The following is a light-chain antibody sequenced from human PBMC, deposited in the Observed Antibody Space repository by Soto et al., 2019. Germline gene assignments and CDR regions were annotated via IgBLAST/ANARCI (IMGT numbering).Light chain of an antibody. V-gene: IGKV1-39*01. J-gene: IGKJ4*01. Sequence: DIQMTQSPSSLSASVGDRVTITCRASQNIRSYLNWYQQKPGKAPQLLIYATSSLQTGVPSRFSASGSGTDFSLVISDPQPEDSATFCRRHGYSSRWTSCRGT. CDR3: RHGYSSRWT. CDR2: ATS. CDR1: QNIRSY.